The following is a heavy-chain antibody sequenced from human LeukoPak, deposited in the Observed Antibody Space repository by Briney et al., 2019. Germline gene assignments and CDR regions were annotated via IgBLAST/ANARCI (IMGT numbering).Heavy chain of an antibody. V-gene: IGHV3-23*01. J-gene: IGHJ6*03. CDR1: GFTFSTYA. CDR3: AKDGSSVWDYWSGFDGPDYYFFFYMDV. CDR2: ISGSGGNA. D-gene: IGHD3-3*01. Sequence: PGGSLRLSCAASGFTFSTYAMSWVRQAPGKGLEWVSAISGSGGNAYYADSRFTISRDNSKNTLYLQVNSLRAEDTATYYCAKDGSSVWDYWSGFDGPDYYFFFYMDVWGKGTAVTVSS.